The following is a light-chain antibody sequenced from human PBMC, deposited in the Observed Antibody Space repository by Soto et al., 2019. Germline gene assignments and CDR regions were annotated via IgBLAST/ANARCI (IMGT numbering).Light chain of an antibody. CDR2: DVS. CDR3: HQRFNWPLT. Sequence: EIVLTQSPATLSLSPGERATLSCRASQSVGRSLAWYQQKPGQAPRLLIFDVSNRATGIPVRFSGGGSGTDFTLTVNSLEPEDSAIYYCHQRFNWPLTFGGGTKVEIK. V-gene: IGKV3-11*01. CDR1: QSVGRS. J-gene: IGKJ4*01.